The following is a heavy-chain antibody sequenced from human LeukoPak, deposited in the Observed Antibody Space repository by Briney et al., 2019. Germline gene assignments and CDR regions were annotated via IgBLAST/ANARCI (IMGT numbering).Heavy chain of an antibody. J-gene: IGHJ4*02. CDR2: IYYSGST. CDR3: ARQVLYSSSWIDY. D-gene: IGHD6-13*01. CDR1: GGSISSYY. Sequence: TSETPSLTCTVSGGSISSYYWSWIRQPPGKGLEWIGYIYYSGSTNYNPSLKSRVTISVDTSKNQFSLKLSSVTAADTAVYYCARQVLYSSSWIDYWGQGTLVAVSS. V-gene: IGHV4-59*08.